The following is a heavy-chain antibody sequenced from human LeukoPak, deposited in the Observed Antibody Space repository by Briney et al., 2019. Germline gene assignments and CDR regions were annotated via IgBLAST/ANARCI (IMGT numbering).Heavy chain of an antibody. CDR1: GGSVSSGSYY. V-gene: IGHV4-61*01. CDR2: IYYSGNT. J-gene: IGHJ6*02. D-gene: IGHD3-22*01. Sequence: SETLSLTCTVSGGSVSSGSYYWSWIRQPPGTGLEWIGYIYYSGNTNYNPSPKSRVTISVDTSKNQFSLKLSSVTAADTAVYYCARDRTSYYYDSSGQDYGMDVWGQGTTVTVSS. CDR3: ARDRTSYYYDSSGQDYGMDV.